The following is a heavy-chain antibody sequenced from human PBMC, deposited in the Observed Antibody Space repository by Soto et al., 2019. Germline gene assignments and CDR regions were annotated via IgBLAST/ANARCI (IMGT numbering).Heavy chain of an antibody. V-gene: IGHV4-59*08. Sequence: QVQLQESGPGLVKSSEPLSLTCAVSGDSINTYYWSWIRQPPGKGLAWIGYIYYSGSTNQNPSLNSRVTMSVDTSKKQVSLKLTSVTAADTAVYYCARHGSGGRSFDIWGQGTMVTVSS. J-gene: IGHJ3*02. D-gene: IGHD2-15*01. CDR2: IYYSGST. CDR1: GDSINTYY. CDR3: ARHGSGGRSFDI.